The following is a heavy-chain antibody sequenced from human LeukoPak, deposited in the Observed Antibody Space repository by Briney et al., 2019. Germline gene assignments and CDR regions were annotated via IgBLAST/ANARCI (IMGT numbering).Heavy chain of an antibody. J-gene: IGHJ4*02. CDR1: GYTFTSYG. CDR2: INPNSGGT. Sequence: ASVKVSCKASGYTFTSYGVSWVRQAPGQGLEWMGWINPNSGGTNYAQKFQGRVTMTRDTSISTAYMELSRLRSDDTAVYYCARDLNDFWSGYSYYFDYWGQGTLVTVSS. V-gene: IGHV1-2*02. CDR3: ARDLNDFWSGYSYYFDY. D-gene: IGHD3-3*01.